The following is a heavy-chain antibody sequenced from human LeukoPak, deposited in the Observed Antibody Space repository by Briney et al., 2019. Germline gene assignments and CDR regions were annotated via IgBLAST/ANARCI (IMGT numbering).Heavy chain of an antibody. J-gene: IGHJ4*02. D-gene: IGHD6-19*01. CDR2: INHSGST. Sequence: SETLSLTCAVYGGSFSGYYWSWIRQPPGKGLEWIGEINHSGSTNYNPSLKSRVTISVDTSKNQFSLKLSSVTAADTAVYYRARDSSGWYYFDYWGQGTLVTVSS. CDR1: GGSFSGYY. V-gene: IGHV4-34*01. CDR3: ARDSSGWYYFDY.